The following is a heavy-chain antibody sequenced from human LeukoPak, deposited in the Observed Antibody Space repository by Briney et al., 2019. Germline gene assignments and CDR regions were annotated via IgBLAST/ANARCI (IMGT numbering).Heavy chain of an antibody. J-gene: IGHJ4*02. Sequence: GGSLRLSCAASGFTLRKTWMHWVRQAPGKGLEWVARINNDGTTRNYADSVKGRFSISRDNAKNTLFLQMSSLRADDTAVYYCAKSSSLDLDFWGQGSLVTVSA. V-gene: IGHV3-74*01. CDR1: GFTLRKTW. CDR3: AKSSSLDLDF. D-gene: IGHD3-3*01. CDR2: INNDGTTR.